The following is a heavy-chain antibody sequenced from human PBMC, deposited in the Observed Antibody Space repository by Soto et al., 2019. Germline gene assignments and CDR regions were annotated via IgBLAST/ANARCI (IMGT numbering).Heavy chain of an antibody. J-gene: IGHJ6*02. Sequence: SSETLSLTCTVSGGSISSYYWSWIRQPPGKGLEWIGEINHSGSTNYNPSLKSRVTISVETSKSQFSLKLSSVTAADTAVYYCAGGDYYHSSGYYFYYYTMDVWGQGTTVTVSS. D-gene: IGHD3-22*01. CDR2: INHSGST. CDR1: GGSISSYY. CDR3: AGGDYYHSSGYYFYYYTMDV. V-gene: IGHV4-59*04.